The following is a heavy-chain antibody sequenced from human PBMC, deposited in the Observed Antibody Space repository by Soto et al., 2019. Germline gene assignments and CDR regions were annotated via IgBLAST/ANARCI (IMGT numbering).Heavy chain of an antibody. J-gene: IGHJ5*02. Sequence: PSETLSLTCTVSGDSVSSGSYYWSWIRQPPGKGLEWIGYIYYSGSTNYNPSLKSRVTISVDTSKNQFSLKLSSVTAADTAVYYCARDPIAVAGKGPNWFDPWGQGTLVTAPQ. CDR2: IYYSGST. CDR1: GDSVSSGSYY. V-gene: IGHV4-61*01. CDR3: ARDPIAVAGKGPNWFDP. D-gene: IGHD6-19*01.